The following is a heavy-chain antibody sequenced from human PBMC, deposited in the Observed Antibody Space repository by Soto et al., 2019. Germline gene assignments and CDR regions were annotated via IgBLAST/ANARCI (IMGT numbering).Heavy chain of an antibody. CDR3: EGYRYTYDAFDI. CDR2: IYYSGST. V-gene: IGHV4-39*01. Sequence: PSETLSLTCTVSGGSISSSSYYWGWIRQPPGKGLEWIGSIYYSGSTYYNPSLKSRVTISVDTSKNQFSLKLSSVTAADTAVYYCEGYRYTYDAFDIWGQGTMVTVSS. D-gene: IGHD3-16*02. CDR1: GGSISSSSYY. J-gene: IGHJ3*02.